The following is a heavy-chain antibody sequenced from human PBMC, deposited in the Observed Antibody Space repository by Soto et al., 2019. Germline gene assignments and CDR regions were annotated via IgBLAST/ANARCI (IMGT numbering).Heavy chain of an antibody. J-gene: IGHJ3*02. V-gene: IGHV2-70*11. CDR2: IDWDDNK. CDR3: ARTHSGGGSSRTGGAFDI. CDR1: GFSLSTSGMC. Sequence: SGPTLVNPTQTLTLTCTFSGFSLSTSGMCVSWIRQPPGKALEWLARIDWDDNKYYSTSLKTRLTISKDTSKNQVVLTMTNMDPVDTATYYCARTHSGGGSSRTGGAFDIWGQGTMVTVSS. D-gene: IGHD6-6*01.